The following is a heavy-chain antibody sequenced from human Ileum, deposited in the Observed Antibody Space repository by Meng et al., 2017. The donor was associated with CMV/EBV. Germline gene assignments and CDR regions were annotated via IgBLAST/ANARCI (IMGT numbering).Heavy chain of an antibody. Sequence: EVELVDSGGTLIQPGGSLRLSCAASWFTVTNNYMCYVRQAPGKGLEWVSVISLVGTTYDADSVKGRFTLSRDNSKNTLFLQMDSLRVEDTAVYYCARQGQSYISPIDYWGQGTLVTVSS. CDR3: ARQGQSYISPIDY. CDR2: ISLVGTT. V-gene: IGHV3-53*01. CDR1: WFTVTNNY. J-gene: IGHJ4*02. D-gene: IGHD3-10*01.